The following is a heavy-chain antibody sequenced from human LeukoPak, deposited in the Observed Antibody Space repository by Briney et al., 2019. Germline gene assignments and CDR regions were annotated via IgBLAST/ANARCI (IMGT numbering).Heavy chain of an antibody. Sequence: GGSLRLSCAASGFTFTDYSMNWVRQAPGKGLEWVSYISFSVNTKYYGDSVKGRFTISRDNAKNSLYLHMDSLRAEDTAVYYCARGAYSSGWAYFDHWGQGTLVTVSS. CDR1: GFTFTDYS. D-gene: IGHD6-19*01. CDR3: ARGAYSSGWAYFDH. V-gene: IGHV3-48*04. CDR2: ISFSVNTK. J-gene: IGHJ4*02.